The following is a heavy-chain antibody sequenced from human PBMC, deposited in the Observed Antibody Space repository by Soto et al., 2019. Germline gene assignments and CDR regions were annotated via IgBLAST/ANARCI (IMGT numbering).Heavy chain of an antibody. D-gene: IGHD5-12*01. CDR1: GYTFTSYD. V-gene: IGHV1-8*01. CDR2: MNPHSGNT. J-gene: IGHJ4*02. Sequence: ASVKVSCKASGYTFTSYDINWVRQATGQGLEWMGWMNPHSGNTGYAQKFQGRVTMTRKTSISTAYMALSSLRSEDTAVYYCARGRDGYHYHFDYWGQGTLVTVSS. CDR3: ARGRDGYHYHFDY.